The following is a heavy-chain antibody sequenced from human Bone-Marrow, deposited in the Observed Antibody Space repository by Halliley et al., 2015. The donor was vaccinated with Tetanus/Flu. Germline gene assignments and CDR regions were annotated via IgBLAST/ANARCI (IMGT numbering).Heavy chain of an antibody. CDR3: ARGNPPYYYYGLDV. V-gene: IGHV4-59*11. J-gene: IGHJ6*02. Sequence: LRLSCTISGGSITSHYWSWIRQPPGKGLEWIGYIYFSGSTSYHPSLGSRVTISVDTSKNQFSLRLSSVTAADTAVYYCARGNPPYYYYGLDVWGQGTSVTVSS. CDR1: GGSITSHY. CDR2: IYFSGST.